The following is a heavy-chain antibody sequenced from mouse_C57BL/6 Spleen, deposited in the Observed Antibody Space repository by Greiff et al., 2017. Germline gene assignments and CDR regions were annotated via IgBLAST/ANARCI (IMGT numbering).Heavy chain of an antibody. V-gene: IGHV1-15*01. J-gene: IGHJ3*01. Sequence: LVESGAELVRPGASVTLSCKASGYTFTDYEMHWVKQTPVHGLEWIGAIDPETGGTAYNQKFKGKARLTADKSSSTAYMELRSLTSEDSAVYYCTPGSSPFAYWGQGTLVTVSA. CDR2: IDPETGGT. D-gene: IGHD1-1*01. CDR1: GYTFTDYE. CDR3: TPGSSPFAY.